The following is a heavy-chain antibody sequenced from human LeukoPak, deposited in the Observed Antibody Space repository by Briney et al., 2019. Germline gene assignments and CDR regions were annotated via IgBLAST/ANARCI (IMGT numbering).Heavy chain of an antibody. D-gene: IGHD4-17*01. CDR2: INSDGSST. CDR3: ARGRGTTVYYYYMDV. V-gene: IGHV3-74*01. CDR1: GFTFSSYW. Sequence: GGSLRLSCAASGFTFSSYWMHWVRQAPGKGLVWVSRINSDGSSTSYADSVKGRFTISRGNAKNTLYLQMNSLRAEDTAVYYCARGRGTTVYYYYMDVWGKGTTVTISS. J-gene: IGHJ6*03.